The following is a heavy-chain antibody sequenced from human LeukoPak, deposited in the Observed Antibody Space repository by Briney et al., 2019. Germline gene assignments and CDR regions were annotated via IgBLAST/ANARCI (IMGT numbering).Heavy chain of an antibody. J-gene: IGHJ5*02. V-gene: IGHV1-69*05. CDR2: IIPILGTA. CDR1: GGTFSSYA. D-gene: IGHD3-22*01. CDR3: ARDRYYDSSGIRGDWFDP. Sequence: SVKVSCKASGGTFSSYAISWVRQAPGQGLEWMGGIIPILGTANYAQKFQGRVTITTDESTSTAHMELSSLRSEDTAVYYCARDRYYDSSGIRGDWFDPWGQGTLVTVSS.